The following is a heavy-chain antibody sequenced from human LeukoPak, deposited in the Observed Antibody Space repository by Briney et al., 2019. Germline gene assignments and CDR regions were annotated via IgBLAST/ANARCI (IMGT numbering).Heavy chain of an antibody. CDR2: INPNSGVT. J-gene: IGHJ5*02. D-gene: IGHD6-13*01. CDR1: GYTFTGYY. CDR3: ARDASSSWYGWFDP. V-gene: IGHV1-2*02. Sequence: GASVNVSCKASGYTFTGYYMHWVRQAPGQGLEWMGWINPNSGVTNYAQKFQGRVTMTRDTSISTAYMELSRLRSDDTAVYYCARDASSSWYGWFDPWGQGTLVPVSS.